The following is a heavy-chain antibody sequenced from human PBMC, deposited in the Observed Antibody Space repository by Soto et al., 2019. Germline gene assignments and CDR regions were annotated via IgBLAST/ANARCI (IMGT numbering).Heavy chain of an antibody. CDR2: IYYSGST. J-gene: IGHJ4*02. D-gene: IGHD3-9*01. CDR1: GGSISSYY. Sequence: PSVTLSLTCTVAGGSISSYYWSWIRQPTGKGLEWIGYIYYSGSTNYNPSLKSRVTISVDTSKNQFSLTLISVTAADTAGYYCARHSGPRGLRYFDWLSGTQYYLDYWGQGTLVTVS. CDR3: ARHSGPRGLRYFDWLSGTQYYLDY. V-gene: IGHV4-59*08.